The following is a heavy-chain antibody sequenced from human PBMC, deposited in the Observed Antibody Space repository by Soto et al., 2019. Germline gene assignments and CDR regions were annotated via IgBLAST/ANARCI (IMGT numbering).Heavy chain of an antibody. CDR2: ISAYNGNT. CDR1: GYTFTSYG. J-gene: IGHJ6*02. D-gene: IGHD2-8*01. CDR3: XXXXXXXXXGVCXFYGMDV. V-gene: IGHV1-18*01. Sequence: QVQLVQSGAEVKKPGASVKVSCKASGYTFTSYGISWVRQAPGQGLEWMGWISAYNGNTNYAQKFQGRVTMTTDTSTSTAYMELRSLRXDDXAVXXCXXXXXXXXXGVCXFYGMDVWGQGTTVTVSS.